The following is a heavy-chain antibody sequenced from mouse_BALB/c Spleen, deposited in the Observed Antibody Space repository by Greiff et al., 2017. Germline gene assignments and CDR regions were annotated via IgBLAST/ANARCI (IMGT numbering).Heavy chain of an antibody. CDR3: ARWPTVVARGPY. V-gene: IGHV1-67*01. D-gene: IGHD1-1*01. J-gene: IGHJ3*01. CDR2: ISTYYGNT. Sequence: QVQLQQSGPELVRPGVSVKISCKGSGYTFTDYAMHWVKQSHAKSLEWIGVISTYYGNTNYNQKFKGKATMTVDKSSSTAYMELARLTSEDSAIYYCARWPTVVARGPYWGQGTLVTVSA. CDR1: GYTFTDYA.